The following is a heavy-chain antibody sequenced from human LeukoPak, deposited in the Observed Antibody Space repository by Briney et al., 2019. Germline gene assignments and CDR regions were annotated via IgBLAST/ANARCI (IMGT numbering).Heavy chain of an antibody. CDR1: GFTFSTYS. D-gene: IGHD3-9*01. Sequence: PGGSLRLSCAASGFTFSTYSMNWVRQAPGKGLEWVSSISSSGSTIYYADSVKGRFTISRDNAKNSLYLQMNSLRAEDTAVYYCARAKIFDWLFDYWGQGTLVTVSS. CDR2: ISSSGSTI. V-gene: IGHV3-48*04. J-gene: IGHJ4*02. CDR3: ARAKIFDWLFDY.